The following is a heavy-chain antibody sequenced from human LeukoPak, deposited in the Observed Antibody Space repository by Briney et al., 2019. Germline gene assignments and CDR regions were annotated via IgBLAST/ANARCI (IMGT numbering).Heavy chain of an antibody. CDR3: SRGRGWVVR. CDR2: IHDDGIVT. D-gene: IGHD3-16*01. V-gene: IGHV3-7*01. J-gene: IGHJ4*02. Sequence: GGSLRLSCAASGFTFTAYAMSWFRQTPEKGLEWVANIHDDGIVTHYVDSVKGRFTISRDNARNSVYIQLNSLRVEATALYYSSRGRGWVVRWGQGALGTVTS. CDR1: GFTFTAYA.